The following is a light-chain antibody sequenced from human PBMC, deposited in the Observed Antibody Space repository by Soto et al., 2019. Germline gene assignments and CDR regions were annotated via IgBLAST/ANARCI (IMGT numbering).Light chain of an antibody. CDR3: HQRQSWLRT. V-gene: IGKV3-11*01. Sequence: VLTQSPDTLSLTPGEGASLSCRASQSVHTFLAWYQQKPGQAPRLLLYGASTGATGIPARFRGSGSGTDFTLTISSLAPEDFAIYYCHQRQSWLRTFGQGTKVDIK. CDR1: QSVHTF. CDR2: GAS. J-gene: IGKJ1*01.